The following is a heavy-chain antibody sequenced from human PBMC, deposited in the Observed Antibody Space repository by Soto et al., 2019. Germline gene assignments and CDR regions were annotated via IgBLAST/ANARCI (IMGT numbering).Heavy chain of an antibody. D-gene: IGHD2-21*02. Sequence: EVQLLESGGGLVHPGGSLRLACAASGFRFGAHSMNWVRQAPGKGLEWLSYIPSSGDSIYYADSVKGRFTVSRDNAKNSLFLHMNSLRDDDTAVYYCARLPKGSMVTSWGQGTLVTVSS. CDR1: GFRFGAHS. CDR2: IPSSGDSI. J-gene: IGHJ4*02. CDR3: ARLPKGSMVTS. V-gene: IGHV3-48*02.